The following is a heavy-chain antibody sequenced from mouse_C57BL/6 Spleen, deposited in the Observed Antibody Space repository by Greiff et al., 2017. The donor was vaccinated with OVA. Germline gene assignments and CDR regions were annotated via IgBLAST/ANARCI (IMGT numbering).Heavy chain of an antibody. CDR2: IYPGGGYT. CDR3: ARAPYLPQGYWYFDV. D-gene: IGHD5-5*01. V-gene: IGHV1-63*01. J-gene: IGHJ1*03. CDR1: GYTFTNYW. Sequence: QVQLKQSGAELVRPGTSVKMSCKASGYTFTNYWIGWAKQRPGHGLEWIGDIYPGGGYTNYNEKFKGKATLTADKSSSTAYMQFSSLTSEDSAIYYCARAPYLPQGYWYFDVWGTGTTVTVSS.